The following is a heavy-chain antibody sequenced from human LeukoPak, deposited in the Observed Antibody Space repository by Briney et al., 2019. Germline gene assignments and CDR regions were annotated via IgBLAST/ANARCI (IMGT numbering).Heavy chain of an antibody. CDR3: ATKGGLTPNTLAM. CDR1: GYDFTVYY. D-gene: IGHD2-15*01. V-gene: IGHV1-2*02. Sequence: ASVKVSCKGSGYDFTVYYMHWVRQAPGQGLEWMGWMDPKSGDTIYAPKFQGRVSMTTDTSIATAYMELSSLTFGDSAIYYCATKGGLTPNTLAMWGHGTMVTVSS. J-gene: IGHJ3*01. CDR2: MDPKSGDT.